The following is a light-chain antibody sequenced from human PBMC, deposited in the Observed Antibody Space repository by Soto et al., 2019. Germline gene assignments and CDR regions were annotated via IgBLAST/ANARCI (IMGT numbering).Light chain of an antibody. CDR3: QQYSRSPLT. V-gene: IGKV3-20*01. Sequence: EIVLTQSPGTLSLSPGEGATLSCRARQSVSSTYLAWYQQKPGQAPRLLIDGASSRATGIPARFSGSGSGTDFTLSISRLGPEDSAVYYCQQYSRSPLTFGGGTKVEIK. CDR2: GAS. J-gene: IGKJ4*01. CDR1: QSVSSTY.